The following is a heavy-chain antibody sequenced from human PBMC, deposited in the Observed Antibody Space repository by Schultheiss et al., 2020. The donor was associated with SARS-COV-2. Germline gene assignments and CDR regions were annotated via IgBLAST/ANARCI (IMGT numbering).Heavy chain of an antibody. CDR2: IYYSGST. CDR3: ARDGGYDFWSGFSGWLDV. J-gene: IGHJ6*02. CDR1: GGSISSGGYY. V-gene: IGHV4-31*03. D-gene: IGHD3-3*01. Sequence: LRLSCTVSGGSISSGGYYWSWIRQHPGKGLEWIGYIYYSGSTYYNPSLKSRVTISVDTSKNQFSLKLSSVTAADTAMYYCARDGGYDFWSGFSGWLDVWGQGTTVTVSS.